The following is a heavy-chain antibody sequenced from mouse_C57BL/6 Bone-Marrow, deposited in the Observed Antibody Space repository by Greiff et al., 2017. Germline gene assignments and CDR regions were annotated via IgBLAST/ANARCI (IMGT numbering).Heavy chain of an antibody. J-gene: IGHJ4*01. CDR3: AREGHYDAGYYYAMDY. CDR1: GYTFTDYN. V-gene: IGHV1-18*01. CDR2: INPNNGGT. Sequence: EVQGVESGPELVKPGASVKIPCKASGYTFTDYNMDWVKQSHGKSLEWIGDINPNNGGTIYNQKFKGKATLTVDKSSSTAYMELRSLTSEDTAVYYCAREGHYDAGYYYAMDYWGQGTSVTVSS. D-gene: IGHD2-4*01.